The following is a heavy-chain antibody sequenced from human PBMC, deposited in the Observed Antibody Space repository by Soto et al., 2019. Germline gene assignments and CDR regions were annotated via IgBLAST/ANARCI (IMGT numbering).Heavy chain of an antibody. J-gene: IGHJ4*02. CDR2: VSAYNGNT. D-gene: IGHD1-7*01. CDR3: ARASRYYWNYMMY. CDR1: GYTFSNDA. V-gene: IGHV1-18*01. Sequence: QVQLVQSGAEVKKPEASVKVSCKASGYTFSNDAITLVRQAPGQGLEWMGWVSAYNGNTNYAQKFKGRVTMTTDTSTSTAYMEIRSLRYDDTAVYFCARASRYYWNYMMYWGQGTLVTVSS.